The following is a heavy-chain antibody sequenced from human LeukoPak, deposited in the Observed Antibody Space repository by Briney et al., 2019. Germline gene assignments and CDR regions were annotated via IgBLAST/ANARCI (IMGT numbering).Heavy chain of an antibody. D-gene: IGHD1-1*01. V-gene: IGHV5-51*01. CDR1: GYTFTYYW. CDR2: VYPGDFDT. J-gene: IGHJ5*02. CDR3: AREHAKGYSWFDP. Sequence: GHSRKISCKASGYTFTYYWIGWVGQMRGRGSDWMGLVYPGDFDTRYRPSFQGQVTISADKFINTAYLQWSSLTASDTAMYYCAREHAKGYSWFDPWGQGTLVTVSS.